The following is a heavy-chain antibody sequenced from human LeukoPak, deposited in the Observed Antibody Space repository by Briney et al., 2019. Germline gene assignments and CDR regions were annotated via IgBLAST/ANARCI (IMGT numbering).Heavy chain of an antibody. J-gene: IGHJ4*02. D-gene: IGHD3-10*01. CDR2: IYPGDSDT. V-gene: IGHV5-51*01. CDR1: GYSFTSYW. CDR3: ARRGPGVRGVPYYFDY. Sequence: GESLKISCKGSGYSFTSYWIGWVRQMPGKGLEWMGIIYPGDSDTRYSPSFQGQVTISADKSISTAYLQWSSLKASDTAMYYCARRGPGVRGVPYYFDYWGQGTLVTVSS.